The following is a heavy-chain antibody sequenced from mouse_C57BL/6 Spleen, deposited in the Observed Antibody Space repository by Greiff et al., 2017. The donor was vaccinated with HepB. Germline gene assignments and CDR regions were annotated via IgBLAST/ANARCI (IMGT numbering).Heavy chain of an antibody. D-gene: IGHD2-3*01. J-gene: IGHJ2*01. CDR1: GYTFTDYE. V-gene: IGHV1-15*01. CDR2: IDPETGGN. Sequence: VKLVESGAELVRPGASVTLSCKASGYTFTDYEMHWVKQTPVHGLEWIGAIDPETGGNAYNQKFKGKAILTADKSSSTAYMELISLTSEDSAVYYCTRGDGYYYMDYWGQGTTLTVSS. CDR3: TRGDGYYYMDY.